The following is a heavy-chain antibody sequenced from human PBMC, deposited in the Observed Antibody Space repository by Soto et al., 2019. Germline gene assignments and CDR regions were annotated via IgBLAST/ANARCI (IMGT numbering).Heavy chain of an antibody. J-gene: IGHJ6*03. CDR1: GFTFSSYA. CDR3: AKRQGRGVIFYYYYMDV. V-gene: IGHV3-23*01. D-gene: IGHD3-10*01. CDR2: ISGSGGST. Sequence: GGSLRLSCAASGFTFSSYAMSWVRQAPGKGLEWVSAISGSGGSTYYADSVKGRFTISRDNSKNTLYLQMNSLRAEDTAVYYCAKRQGRGVIFYYYYMDVWGKGTTVTVSS.